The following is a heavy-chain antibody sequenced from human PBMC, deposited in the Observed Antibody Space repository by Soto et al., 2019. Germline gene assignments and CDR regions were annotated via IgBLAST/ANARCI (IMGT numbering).Heavy chain of an antibody. J-gene: IGHJ4*02. CDR3: ARQPHTSGAYYFDY. Sequence: SETLSLTCTVSGDSISIYDWSWIRQPPGKVLEWIGYIFHTGSANYNPSLKSRVTISIDTSKNQFSLRLSSVPAADTAVYYCARQPHTSGAYYFDYWGQRKHVSVSS. CDR1: GDSISIYD. D-gene: IGHD6-19*01. CDR2: IFHTGSA. V-gene: IGHV4-59*08.